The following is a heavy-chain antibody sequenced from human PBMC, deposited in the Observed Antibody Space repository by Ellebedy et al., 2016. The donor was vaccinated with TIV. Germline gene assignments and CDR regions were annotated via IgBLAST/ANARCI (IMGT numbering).Heavy chain of an antibody. CDR2: IKQDGSEK. J-gene: IGHJ4*02. V-gene: IGHV3-7*01. CDR1: GFTFSSYW. Sequence: GGSLRLSXAASGFTFSSYWMSWVRQAPGKGLEWVANIKQDGSEKYYVDSVKGRFTISRDNAKNSLYLQMNSLRAEDTAVYYCARVVYGGNSGYFDYWGQGTLVTVSS. D-gene: IGHD4-23*01. CDR3: ARVVYGGNSGYFDY.